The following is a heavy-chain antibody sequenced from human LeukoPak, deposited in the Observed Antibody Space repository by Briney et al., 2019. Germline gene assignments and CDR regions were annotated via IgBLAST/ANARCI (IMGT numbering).Heavy chain of an antibody. CDR1: GFTFSSYA. D-gene: IGHD3-10*01. V-gene: IGHV3-23*01. J-gene: IGHJ4*02. Sequence: GGSLRLSCAASGFTFSSYAMSWVRQAPGKGLEGVSAISGSGGSTYYADSVKGRFTISRDNSKNTLYLQMNSLRAEDTAVYYCAKDRRWLSGIDYWGQGTLVTVSS. CDR3: AKDRRWLSGIDY. CDR2: ISGSGGST.